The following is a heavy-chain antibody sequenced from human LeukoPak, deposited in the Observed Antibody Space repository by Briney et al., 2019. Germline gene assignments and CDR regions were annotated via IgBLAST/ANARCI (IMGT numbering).Heavy chain of an antibody. D-gene: IGHD3-3*01. J-gene: IGHJ4*02. V-gene: IGHV1-18*01. CDR1: GYTFTSYG. CDR2: ISAYNGNT. CDR3: ARFAYYDFWSGYRNDY. Sequence: HRASVKVSCKASGYTFTSYGISWVRQAPGQGLEWMGWISAYNGNTNYAQKLQGRVTMTTDTSTSTAYMELRSLRSDDTAVYYCARFAYYDFWSGYRNDYWGQGTLVTVSS.